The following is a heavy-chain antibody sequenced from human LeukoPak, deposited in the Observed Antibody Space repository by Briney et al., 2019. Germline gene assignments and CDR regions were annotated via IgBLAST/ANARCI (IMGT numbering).Heavy chain of an antibody. D-gene: IGHD2-21*01. J-gene: IGHJ4*02. CDR3: ARYSSEGPFDY. V-gene: IGHV3-7*04. CDR2: IKQDGSEK. CDR1: GFTFSSYW. Sequence: GGSLRLSCADSGFTFSSYWMSWVRQAPGKGLEWVANIKQDGSEKFYVDSVKGRFTISRDNDKNSLCLQMNSLRAEDTAVYYCARYSSEGPFDYWGQGTLVTVSS.